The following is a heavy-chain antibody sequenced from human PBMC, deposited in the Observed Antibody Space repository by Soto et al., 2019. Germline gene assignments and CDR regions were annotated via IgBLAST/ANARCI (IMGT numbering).Heavy chain of an antibody. CDR1: GGSFSGYY. J-gene: IGHJ5*02. CDR2: INHSGST. V-gene: IGHV4-34*01. CDR3: ARVGAARSFDP. Sequence: QVQLQQWGAGLLKPSETLSLTCAVYGGSFSGYYWSWIRQPPGKGLEWIGEINHSGSTNYNPSLKSRVTISVDTSKNQFSLKLSSVTAADTAVYDCARVGAARSFDPLGQGSLVTVSS. D-gene: IGHD6-6*01.